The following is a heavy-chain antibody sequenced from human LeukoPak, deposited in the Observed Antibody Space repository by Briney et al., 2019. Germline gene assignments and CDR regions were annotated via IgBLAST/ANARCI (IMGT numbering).Heavy chain of an antibody. Sequence: GGSLRLSCAASGFTFSSYWMSWVRQAPGKGLEWVANIKQDGSEKYYADSVKGRFTISRDNAKNSLYLQMNSLRAEDTAVYYCARSSVVPAAMGPNGYGMDVWGKGTTVTVSS. V-gene: IGHV3-7*03. CDR2: IKQDGSEK. D-gene: IGHD2-2*01. CDR3: ARSSVVPAAMGPNGYGMDV. J-gene: IGHJ6*04. CDR1: GFTFSSYW.